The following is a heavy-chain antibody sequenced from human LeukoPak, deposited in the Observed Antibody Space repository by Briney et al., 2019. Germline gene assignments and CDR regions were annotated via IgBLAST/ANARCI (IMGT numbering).Heavy chain of an antibody. Sequence: PSGTLSLTCAVSGDSITTSNWWNWVRQPPGKGLEWIGYIYYSGSTYYNPSLKSRVTISVDTSKDQFSLKLNSVTAADTAVYYCARALSSSWYEAWGQGTLVTVSS. CDR3: ARALSSSWYEA. CDR2: IYYSGST. CDR1: GDSITTSNW. J-gene: IGHJ5*02. D-gene: IGHD6-13*01. V-gene: IGHV4-4*02.